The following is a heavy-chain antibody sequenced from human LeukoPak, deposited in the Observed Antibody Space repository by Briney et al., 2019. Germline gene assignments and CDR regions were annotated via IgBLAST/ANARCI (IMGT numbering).Heavy chain of an antibody. CDR3: ARERLLRFLEWLGDAFDI. J-gene: IGHJ3*02. V-gene: IGHV3-23*01. CDR2: ISGSGGST. CDR1: GFTFSSYA. D-gene: IGHD3-3*01. Sequence: GGSLRLSCAVSGFTFSSYAMSWVRQAPGKGLEWVSTISGSGGSTYYADSVKGRFTISRDNSKNTLYLQMNSLRAEDTAVYYCARERLLRFLEWLGDAFDIWGQGTMVTVSS.